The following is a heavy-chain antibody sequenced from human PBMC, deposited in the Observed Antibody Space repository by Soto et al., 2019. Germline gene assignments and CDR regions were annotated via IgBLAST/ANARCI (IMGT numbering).Heavy chain of an antibody. D-gene: IGHD3-10*01. J-gene: IGHJ4*02. CDR2: ISSSSSTI. Sequence: EVQLVESGGGLVQPGGSPRLSCAASGFTFSSYRMNWVRQAPGKGLEWVSYISSSSSTIYYADSVKGRFTISRYNAKNSLYLQMTSLRDEDTAVYYGATANYYAAPADYYYWGRGTLVTVSS. CDR1: GFTFSSYR. CDR3: ATANYYAAPADYYY. V-gene: IGHV3-48*02.